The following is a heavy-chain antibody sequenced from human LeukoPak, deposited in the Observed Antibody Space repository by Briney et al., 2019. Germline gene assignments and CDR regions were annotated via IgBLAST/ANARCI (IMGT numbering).Heavy chain of an antibody. CDR1: GFTFSSSA. Sequence: PGGSLRLSCAASGFTFSSSAMTWVRQVLGKGLEWVSTTGVSGSYYADSVKGRFTISRDNSKNTLYLQMNSLRAEDTAVYYCARASPGDPHLMDYWGQGTLVTVSS. CDR3: ARASPGDPHLMDY. J-gene: IGHJ4*02. CDR2: TGVSGS. D-gene: IGHD4-17*01. V-gene: IGHV3-23*01.